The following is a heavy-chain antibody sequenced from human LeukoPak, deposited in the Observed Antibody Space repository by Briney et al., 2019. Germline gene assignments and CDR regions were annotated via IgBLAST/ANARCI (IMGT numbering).Heavy chain of an antibody. CDR3: AREFLS. CDR1: GFTFTNDF. Sequence: GGSLRLSCAASGFTFTNDFMTWVRQAPGKGLEWVANMKVDGSDIHYVDSVKGRFTISSDNARNSLYLQMNSLRAEDTAVYYCAREFLSWGQGTLVTVSS. V-gene: IGHV3-7*01. D-gene: IGHD3-3*01. J-gene: IGHJ4*02. CDR2: MKVDGSDI.